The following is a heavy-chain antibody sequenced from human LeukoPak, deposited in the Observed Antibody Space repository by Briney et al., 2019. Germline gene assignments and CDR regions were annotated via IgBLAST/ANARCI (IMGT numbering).Heavy chain of an antibody. CDR1: GFIFSSYG. CDR2: IWYDGSNQ. D-gene: IGHD1-26*01. J-gene: IGHJ4*02. Sequence: GGSLRLSCAASGFIFSSYGIYWVRQAPGKGLEWVAVIWYDGSNQYYADSVKGRFTISRDNSGNTAYLQMNSLRVEDTAVYFCARWGAGATIDWGQGTLVTVSS. V-gene: IGHV3-33*07. CDR3: ARWGAGATID.